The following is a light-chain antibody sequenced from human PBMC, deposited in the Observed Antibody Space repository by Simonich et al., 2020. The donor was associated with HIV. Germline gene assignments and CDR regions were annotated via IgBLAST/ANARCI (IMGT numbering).Light chain of an antibody. J-gene: IGKJ5*01. CDR1: PSVSNN. Sequence: EVVMTQSPATLSVSPGERATLSCRASPSVSNNLAWDQKKPCQAPRLLISGASPRATGIPARFSGSGSGTEFTLTISSLQSEDFAVYYCQQYNNWPPPITFGQGTRLEIK. CDR3: QQYNNWPPPIT. CDR2: GAS. V-gene: IGKV3-15*01.